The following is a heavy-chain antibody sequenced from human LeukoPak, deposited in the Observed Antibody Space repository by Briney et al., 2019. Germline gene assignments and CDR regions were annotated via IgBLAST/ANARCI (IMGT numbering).Heavy chain of an antibody. V-gene: IGHV4-39*07. CDR2: IYYSVRT. J-gene: IGHJ5*02. CDR1: VVSLNSGHYY. D-gene: IGHD3-10*01. Sequence: PAETLSLTCTVSVVSLNSGHYYWVWIRQPPGKGLEWIGSIYYSVRTSYLPSLKSRVTMTVDTSKSQFSLKLSSVTAADTAVYFCARSPHIWFAERGWFDPWGQGTLVTVSS. CDR3: ARSPHIWFAERGWFDP.